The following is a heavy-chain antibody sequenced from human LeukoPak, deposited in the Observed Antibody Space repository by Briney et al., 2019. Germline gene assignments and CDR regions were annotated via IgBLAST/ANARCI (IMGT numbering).Heavy chain of an antibody. CDR3: ARENSGSYREFDY. CDR2: IYTSGST. D-gene: IGHD1-26*01. V-gene: IGHV4-4*07. Sequence: LETLSLTWTVSGGSISSYYWSWIRQPAGKGLEWIGRIYTSGSTNYNASLKSRVSMSVDTSKNQFSLKLSSVTAADTAVFYCARENSGSYREFDYWGQGTLVTVSS. CDR1: GGSISSYY. J-gene: IGHJ4*02.